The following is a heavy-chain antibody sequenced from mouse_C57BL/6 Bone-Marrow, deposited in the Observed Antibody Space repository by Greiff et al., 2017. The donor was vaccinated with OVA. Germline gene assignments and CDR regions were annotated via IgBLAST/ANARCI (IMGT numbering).Heavy chain of an antibody. Sequence: EVHLVESGGGLVKPGGSLKLSCAASGFTFSSYAMSWVRQTPEKRLEWVATISDGGSYTYYPDNVKGRFTISRDNAKNNRYLQMSHLKSEDTAMYYCARLPYAMDYWGQGTSVTVSS. J-gene: IGHJ4*01. D-gene: IGHD2-12*01. CDR2: ISDGGSYT. CDR1: GFTFSSYA. CDR3: ARLPYAMDY. V-gene: IGHV5-4*01.